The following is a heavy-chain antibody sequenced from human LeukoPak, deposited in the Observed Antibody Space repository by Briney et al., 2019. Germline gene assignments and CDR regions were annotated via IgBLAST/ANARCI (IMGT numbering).Heavy chain of an antibody. CDR3: ARDLRTMTSFDI. CDR1: GFTFSRFE. J-gene: IGHJ3*02. V-gene: IGHV3-48*03. D-gene: IGHD3-3*01. Sequence: GGSLRLSCAASGFTFSRFEMNWVRQGPGKGLEWVSYISGSGSTKYYAETAKGRLTISRDNGKNSLYLQMNSLRAEDTAVYYCARDLRTMTSFDIGGQGTMVTVSS. CDR2: ISGSGSTK.